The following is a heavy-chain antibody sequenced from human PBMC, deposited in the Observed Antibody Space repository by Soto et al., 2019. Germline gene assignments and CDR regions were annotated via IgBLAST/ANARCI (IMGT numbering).Heavy chain of an antibody. D-gene: IGHD2-15*01. CDR2: ISAYNGNT. J-gene: IGHJ4*02. Sequence: ASVKFSCKASGYTFTSYGISWVRQAPGQGLEWMGWISAYNGNTNYAQKLQGRVTMTTDTSTSTAYMELRSLRSDDTAVYYCARDRYCSGGSCYVYFDYWGQGTLVTVSS. CDR1: GYTFTSYG. CDR3: ARDRYCSGGSCYVYFDY. V-gene: IGHV1-18*01.